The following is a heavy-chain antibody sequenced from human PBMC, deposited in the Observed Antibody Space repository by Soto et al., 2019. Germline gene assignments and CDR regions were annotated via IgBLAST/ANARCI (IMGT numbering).Heavy chain of an antibody. CDR2: ISYDGSKS. V-gene: IGHV3-30-3*01. CDR3: ARGPLYGSEIGDFPIDY. D-gene: IGHD3-10*01. CDR1: GFTFINHP. Sequence: QVQLVESGGGVVQPGRSLRLSCAGSGFTFINHPMHWVRQAPGKGLEWVAVISYDGSKSHYADSVKGRFILSRDHSKNTLSLQMNSLRAEDSAVYYCARGPLYGSEIGDFPIDYWAQGTLVTVSS. J-gene: IGHJ4*02.